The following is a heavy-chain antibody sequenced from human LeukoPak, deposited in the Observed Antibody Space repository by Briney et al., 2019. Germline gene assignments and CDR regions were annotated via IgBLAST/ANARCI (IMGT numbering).Heavy chain of an antibody. CDR2: VSTYNDNV. Sequence: ASVKVSCKASGYTFTSYGISWVRQAPGHGLEWMGWVSTYNDNVHFAKKYQGRVTMTTDTSTNTAYMELRSLRSDDTAVYYCSRARGYYESTGYYYPWGEFDHWGQGTLVSVSS. V-gene: IGHV1-18*01. CDR3: SRARGYYESTGYYYPWGEFDH. J-gene: IGHJ4*02. D-gene: IGHD3-22*01. CDR1: GYTFTSYG.